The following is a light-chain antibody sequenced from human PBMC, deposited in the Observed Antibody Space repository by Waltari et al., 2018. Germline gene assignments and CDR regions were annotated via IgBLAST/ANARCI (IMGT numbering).Light chain of an antibody. CDR3: SSYTSSSTYV. Sequence: QSALTQPPSVSGSPGQSVTISCTGTTRDVGTSHRVSGYQQPPATAPKPTIYEVLPRPSGVPERFSGSKSGNTASLTISGLQADDAADYYCSSYTSSSTYVFGTGTKVTVL. CDR2: EVL. J-gene: IGLJ1*01. V-gene: IGLV2-18*02. CDR1: TRDVGTSHR.